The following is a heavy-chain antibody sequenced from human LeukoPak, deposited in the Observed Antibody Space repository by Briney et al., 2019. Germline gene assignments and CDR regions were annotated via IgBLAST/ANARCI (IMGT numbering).Heavy chain of an antibody. CDR1: GFTFSSYS. V-gene: IGHV3-21*01. CDR2: ISSSSSYI. Sequence: GGSLRLSCAASGFTFSSYSMNWVRQAPGKGLEWVSSISSSSSYIYYADSVKGRFTISRDNAKNSLYLQMNSLRAEDTAVYYCARGPVDMIQLWPYNWFDPWGQGTLVTVSS. CDR3: ARGPVDMIQLWPYNWFDP. J-gene: IGHJ5*02. D-gene: IGHD5-18*01.